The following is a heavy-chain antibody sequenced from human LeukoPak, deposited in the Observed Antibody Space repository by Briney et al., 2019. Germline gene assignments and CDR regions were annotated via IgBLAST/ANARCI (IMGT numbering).Heavy chain of an antibody. CDR2: IYISGST. J-gene: IGHJ5*02. V-gene: IGHV4-61*02. CDR3: AGDGQITTTVTGWFDP. CDR1: GGSISSGSYY. Sequence: SQTLSLTCTVSGGSISSGSYYWNWIRQPAGKGLEWIGRIYISGSTNYNPSLKSRVTISVDTSKNLFSLKLSSVTAADTAVYYCAGDGQITTTVTGWFDPWGQGTLVTVSS. D-gene: IGHD4-11*01.